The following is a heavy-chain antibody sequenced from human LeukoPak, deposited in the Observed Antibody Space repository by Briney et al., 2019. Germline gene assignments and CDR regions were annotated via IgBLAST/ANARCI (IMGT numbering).Heavy chain of an antibody. CDR1: GFTFDDYA. D-gene: IGHD1-26*01. CDR3: AKDIVGATLGVYYGMDV. V-gene: IGHV3-9*01. J-gene: IGHJ6*02. Sequence: GGSLRLSCAASGFTFDDYAMHWVGQAPGKGLEWVSGISWNGGSIGYADSVKGRFTISRANAKNSLNLQMNSLRAEATALYSCAKDIVGATLGVYYGMDVWGQGTTVTVSS. CDR2: ISWNGGSI.